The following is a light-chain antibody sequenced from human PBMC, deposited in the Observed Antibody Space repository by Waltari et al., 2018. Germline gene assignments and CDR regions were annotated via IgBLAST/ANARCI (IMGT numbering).Light chain of an antibody. V-gene: IGLV2-23*02. CDR1: SSDIGTFNL. Sequence: QSALTQPASVSGSPGQSISISCIGTSSDIGTFNLVSWYLQYPGTAPKLLIYYVSQRPSVVSNRCSGSKSGNTAFLTISGLQAEDEAIYYCCSYAGSRTWVFGGGAKLTVL. CDR2: YVS. J-gene: IGLJ3*02. CDR3: CSYAGSRTWV.